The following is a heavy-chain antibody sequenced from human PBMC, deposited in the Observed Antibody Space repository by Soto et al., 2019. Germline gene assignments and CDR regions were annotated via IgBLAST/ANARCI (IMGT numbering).Heavy chain of an antibody. J-gene: IGHJ2*01. CDR2: INHSGST. CDR3: ARDDYGDYWYFDV. Sequence: QVQLQQWGVGLLKPSETLSLTCAFAGGSFSGYNWNWIRQPPGKGLEWIGEINHSGSTNYNPSLKRRVTISVDTSKNQFSLKLSSVTAADTAIYYCARDDYGDYWYFDVWGRGTLVSVSS. D-gene: IGHD4-17*01. CDR1: GGSFSGYN. V-gene: IGHV4-34*02.